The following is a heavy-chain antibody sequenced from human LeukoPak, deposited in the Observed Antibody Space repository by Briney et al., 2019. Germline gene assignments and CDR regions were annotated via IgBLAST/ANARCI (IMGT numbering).Heavy chain of an antibody. CDR3: ARHMGAVAGTYYFDY. V-gene: IGHV4-59*08. J-gene: IGHJ4*02. D-gene: IGHD6-19*01. CDR2: IYYSGST. CDR1: GGSISSYY. Sequence: SETLSLTCTVSGGSISSYYWSWIRQPPGKGLEWIGYIYYSGSTNYNPSLKSRVTISVDTSKNQFSLKLSSVTAADMVVYYCARHMGAVAGTYYFDYWGQGTLVTVSS.